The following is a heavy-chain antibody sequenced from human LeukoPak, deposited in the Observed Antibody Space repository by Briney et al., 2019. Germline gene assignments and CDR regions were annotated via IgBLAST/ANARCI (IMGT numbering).Heavy chain of an antibody. J-gene: IGHJ3*02. V-gene: IGHV3-23*01. D-gene: IGHD6-19*01. Sequence: GGSLRLSCAASGFTFLTYAMSWVRQAPGKGLQWVSVIRDIVASTYYADSVKGRFTISRDNSKNTLYLQMNSLRAEDTAVYYCAKAGRSGWYPGWPFDIWGQGTMVTVSS. CDR2: IRDIVAST. CDR3: AKAGRSGWYPGWPFDI. CDR1: GFTFLTYA.